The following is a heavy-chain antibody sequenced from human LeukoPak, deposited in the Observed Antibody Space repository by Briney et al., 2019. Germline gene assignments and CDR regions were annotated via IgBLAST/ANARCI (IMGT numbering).Heavy chain of an antibody. CDR2: IYYSGST. J-gene: IGHJ5*02. CDR1: GGSLSSYY. CDR3: ARAYGDYVGWFDP. Sequence: PSEALSLTCTDSGGSLSSYYWSWLRPAPGQGVEWIGYIYYSGSTNYNPSLKCRVTISVATSKNQCSLKLSSVTAADTAVYYCARAYGDYVGWFDPWGEGSLVTVSS. D-gene: IGHD4-17*01. V-gene: IGHV4-59*01.